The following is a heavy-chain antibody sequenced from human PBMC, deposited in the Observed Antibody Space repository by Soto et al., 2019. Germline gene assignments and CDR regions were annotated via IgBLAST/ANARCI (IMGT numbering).Heavy chain of an antibody. D-gene: IGHD3-10*01. J-gene: IGHJ4*02. Sequence: EVQLLESGGGLVQPGGSLRLSCAASGFTFSTYAMSWVRQAPGTGLEWVSGISGSGDKTYYADSVKGRYTISRDNSKNTLCLQMNSMRAEDTAVYYCAVRRIGSYFDAWGQGTLVTVSS. CDR3: AVRRIGSYFDA. CDR2: ISGSGDKT. V-gene: IGHV3-23*01. CDR1: GFTFSTYA.